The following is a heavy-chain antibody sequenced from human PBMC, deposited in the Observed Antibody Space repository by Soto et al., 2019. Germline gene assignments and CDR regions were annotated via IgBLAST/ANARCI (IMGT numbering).Heavy chain of an antibody. Sequence: SETLSLTCTVSGGSISSSSYYWGWIRQPPGKGLEWIGSIYYSGSTYYNPSLKSRVTISVDTSKNQFSLKLGSVTAADTAVYYCAIRRDGYNYGYDAFDIWGQGTMVTVSS. J-gene: IGHJ3*02. CDR3: AIRRDGYNYGYDAFDI. CDR2: IYYSGST. CDR1: GGSISSSSYY. D-gene: IGHD5-12*01. V-gene: IGHV4-39*01.